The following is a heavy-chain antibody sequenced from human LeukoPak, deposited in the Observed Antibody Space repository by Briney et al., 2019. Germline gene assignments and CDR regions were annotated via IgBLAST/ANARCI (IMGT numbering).Heavy chain of an antibody. D-gene: IGHD6-13*01. V-gene: IGHV3-30*02. CDR3: ATDHSSSWYWDY. Sequence: GGSLRLSCAASGFTFSSYGMHWVRQAPGKGLEWVAFIRYDGSNKYYADSVKGRFTISRDNSKNTLYLQMNSLRSEDTAVYYCATDHSSSWYWDYWGQGTLVTVSS. CDR2: IRYDGSNK. CDR1: GFTFSSYG. J-gene: IGHJ4*02.